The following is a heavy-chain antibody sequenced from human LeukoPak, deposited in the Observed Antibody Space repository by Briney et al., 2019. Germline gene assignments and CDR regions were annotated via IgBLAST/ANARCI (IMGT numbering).Heavy chain of an antibody. CDR1: GFTFSSYS. V-gene: IGHV3-21*01. CDR3: ARAQNCGGDRSNPVGDY. J-gene: IGHJ4*02. CDR2: ISSSSSYI. D-gene: IGHD2-21*02. Sequence: PGGSLRLSCAASGFTFSSYSMNWVRQAPGKGLEWVSSISSSSSYIYYADSVKGRFTISRDNAKNSLYLQMNSLRAEDTAVYYCARAQNCGGDRSNPVGDYWGQGTLVTVSS.